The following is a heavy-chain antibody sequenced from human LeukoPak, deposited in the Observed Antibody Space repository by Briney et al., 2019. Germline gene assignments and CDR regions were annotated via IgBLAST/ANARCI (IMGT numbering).Heavy chain of an antibody. D-gene: IGHD2-2*01. V-gene: IGHV4-4*07. J-gene: IGHJ5*02. CDR1: GGSISSYY. CDR2: IYTSGST. Sequence: PSETLSLTCTVSGGSISSYYWSWIRQPAGKGLEWIGRIYTSGSTNYNPSLKSRVTMSVDTSKNQFSLKLSSVTAADTAVYYCARAEIVVVPAALNSGRFDPWGQGTLVTVSS. CDR3: ARAEIVVVPAALNSGRFDP.